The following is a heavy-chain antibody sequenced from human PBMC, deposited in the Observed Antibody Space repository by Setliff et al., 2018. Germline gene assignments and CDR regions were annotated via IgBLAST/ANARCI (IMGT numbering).Heavy chain of an antibody. J-gene: IGHJ5*02. Sequence: LSLSCAASGFTFSDYYMSWIRQAPGKGLEWVATIEPDGNKKFYLDSVRGRFTISRDNAQKTLYLHMNNLRADDTAVFYCVPGRGSWGQGALVTVSS. CDR1: GFTFSDYY. CDR2: IEPDGNKK. V-gene: IGHV3-7*01. CDR3: VPGRGS. D-gene: IGHD6-25*01.